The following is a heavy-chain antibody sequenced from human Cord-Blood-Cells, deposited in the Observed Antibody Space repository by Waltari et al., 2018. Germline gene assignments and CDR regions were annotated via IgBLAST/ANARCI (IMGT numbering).Heavy chain of an antibody. CDR1: GYTLPELS. Sequence: QVQLVQSGAEVKKPGASVKVSCKVSGYTLPELSMHWVRQDPGKGLEWMGGFDPEDGETIYAQKFQGRVTMTEDTSTDTAYMELSSLRSEDTAVYYCATSRYCSSTSCYAFDIWGQGTMVTVSS. J-gene: IGHJ3*02. CDR2: FDPEDGET. D-gene: IGHD2-2*01. CDR3: ATSRYCSSTSCYAFDI. V-gene: IGHV1-24*01.